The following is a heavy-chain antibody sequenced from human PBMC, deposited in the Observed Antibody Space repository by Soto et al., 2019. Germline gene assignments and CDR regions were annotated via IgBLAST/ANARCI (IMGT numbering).Heavy chain of an antibody. J-gene: IGHJ4*02. V-gene: IGHV4-31*03. Sequence: SETLSLTCTVSGGSISSGGYYWSWIRQHPGKGLEWIGYIYYSGSTYYNPSLKSRVTISVDTSKNQFSLKLSSVTAADTAVYYCARVVEARGYYGSEIDYWGQGTLVTVSS. CDR2: IYYSGST. CDR1: GGSISSGGYY. D-gene: IGHD3-10*01. CDR3: ARVVEARGYYGSEIDY.